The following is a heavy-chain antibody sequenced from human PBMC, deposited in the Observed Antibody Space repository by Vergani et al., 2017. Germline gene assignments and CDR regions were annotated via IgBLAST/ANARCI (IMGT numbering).Heavy chain of an antibody. V-gene: IGHV3-15*01. D-gene: IGHD6-6*01. J-gene: IGHJ4*02. CDR3: TTEVYSSFGVV. Sequence: EVQLLESGGGLVQPGGSLRLSCAASGFTFSSYAMSWVRQAPGKGLEWVGRIKSKTDGGTTDYAAPVKGRFTISRDDSKNTLYLQMNSLKTEDTAVYYCTTEVYSSFGVVWGQGTLVTVSS. CDR2: IKSKTDGGTT. CDR1: GFTFSSYA.